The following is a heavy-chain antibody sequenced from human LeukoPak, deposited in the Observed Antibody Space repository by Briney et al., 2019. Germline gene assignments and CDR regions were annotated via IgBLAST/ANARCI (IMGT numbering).Heavy chain of an antibody. V-gene: IGHV4-59*07. J-gene: IGHJ4*02. CDR2: IYSSGCT. CDR1: GGSISSYY. D-gene: IGHD3-22*01. CDR3: ARNYDSSGYTAFGY. Sequence: SDTLSLTCTVSGGSISSYYWSWIRQPPGKGLDWIGHIYSSGCTNYNPSLKSRVTISVDTSKNQFSLKLSSVTAADTAVYYCARNYDSSGYTAFGYWGRGTLLTVSS.